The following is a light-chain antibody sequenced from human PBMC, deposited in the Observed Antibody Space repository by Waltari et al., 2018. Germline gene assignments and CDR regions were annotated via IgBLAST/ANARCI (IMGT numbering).Light chain of an antibody. Sequence: IVLTQSPATLSLSPGAGATLFCRASQSVNRDFLARYQQKPGQAPRLLIDGASSRATGIPDRFSGSGSGTDFTLTITILEPEDSAVYFCQQYGSPPVTFGGGTKVEI. CDR3: QQYGSPPVT. CDR1: QSVNRDF. J-gene: IGKJ4*01. CDR2: GAS. V-gene: IGKV3-20*01.